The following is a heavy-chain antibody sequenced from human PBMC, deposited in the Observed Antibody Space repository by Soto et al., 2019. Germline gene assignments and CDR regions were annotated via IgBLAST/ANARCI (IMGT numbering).Heavy chain of an antibody. Sequence: QVQLQESGPGLVKPSQTLSVTYTVSGGSIRSGGYYWSWIRQHPGKGLEWIGYIYYSGSTYYNPSLKSRVTISLDTSKNQFSLKLSSVTAADTAVYYCARVFCGGNCYPNYWGQGTLVTVSS. D-gene: IGHD2-21*02. CDR2: IYYSGST. J-gene: IGHJ4*02. CDR1: GGSIRSGGYY. V-gene: IGHV4-31*03. CDR3: ARVFCGGNCYPNY.